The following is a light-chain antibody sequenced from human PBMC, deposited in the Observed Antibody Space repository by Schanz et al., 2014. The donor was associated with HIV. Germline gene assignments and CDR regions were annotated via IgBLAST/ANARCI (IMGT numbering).Light chain of an antibody. CDR1: QSVLYNSNNMNY. Sequence: DIVMTQSPDSLAVSLGVRATINCKSSQSVLYNSNNMNYLAWYQQKPGQPPKLLIYWASTRESGVPDRISGSGSGTDFTLTISSLQAEDVAVYYCQQYYSTFTFGPGTKVDIK. V-gene: IGKV4-1*01. CDR3: QQYYSTFT. CDR2: WAS. J-gene: IGKJ3*01.